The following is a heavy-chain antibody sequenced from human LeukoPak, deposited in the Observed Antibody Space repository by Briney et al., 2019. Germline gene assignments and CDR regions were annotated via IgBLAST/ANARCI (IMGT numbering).Heavy chain of an antibody. CDR1: GYTFTSYD. CDR2: MNPNSCNT. CDR3: ARFRGFDWLLWSPYYFDY. J-gene: IGHJ4*02. D-gene: IGHD3-9*01. V-gene: IGHV1-8*01. Sequence: ASVKVSCKASGYTFTSYDIHWVRQATGQGLEGMGWMNPNSCNTRYAQKFQGRVTMTRNTSISTAYMELSSRRSEDTAVYYCARFRGFDWLLWSPYYFDYWGQGNLVTVSS.